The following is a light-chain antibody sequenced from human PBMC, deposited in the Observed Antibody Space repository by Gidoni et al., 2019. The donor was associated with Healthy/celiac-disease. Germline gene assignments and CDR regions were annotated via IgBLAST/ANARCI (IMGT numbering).Light chain of an antibody. CDR3: QQSYSTPPIT. J-gene: IGKJ5*01. Sequence: DIQMTQSPSSLSASVGDRVTITCRASQSISSYLNWYQQKPGKAPKLLIYAASSLQSGVPSRFRGSGYGKDFNLTISSLQPEDFATYYCQQSYSTPPITFGQGTRLEIK. V-gene: IGKV1-39*01. CDR1: QSISSY. CDR2: AAS.